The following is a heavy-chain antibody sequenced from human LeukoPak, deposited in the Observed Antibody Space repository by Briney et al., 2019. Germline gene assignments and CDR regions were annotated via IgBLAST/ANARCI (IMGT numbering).Heavy chain of an antibody. CDR2: IIGSGGST. CDR3: ANSRVGATDYGMDV. V-gene: IGHV3-23*01. J-gene: IGHJ6*02. D-gene: IGHD1-26*01. CDR1: GFTFSSYA. Sequence: PGGSLRLSCAASGFTFSSYAMSWVRQAPGKGLEWVSAIIGSGGSTYYADSVKGRFTISRDNSKNTLYLQMNSLRAEDTAVYYCANSRVGATDYGMDVWGQGTTVTVSS.